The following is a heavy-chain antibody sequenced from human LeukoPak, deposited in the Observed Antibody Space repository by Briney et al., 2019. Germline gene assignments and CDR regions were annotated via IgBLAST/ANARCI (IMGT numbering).Heavy chain of an antibody. CDR1: GFTVSSNY. CDR2: IYSGGST. D-gene: IGHD4-23*01. CDR3: AKFSPYGGNSY. V-gene: IGHV3-53*01. J-gene: IGHJ4*02. Sequence: GGSLRLSCAASGFTVSSNYMSWVRQAPGKGLEWVSVIYSGGSTYYADSVKGRFTISRDNSKNTLYLQMNSLKVEDTALYYCAKFSPYGGNSYWGQGTLVTVSS.